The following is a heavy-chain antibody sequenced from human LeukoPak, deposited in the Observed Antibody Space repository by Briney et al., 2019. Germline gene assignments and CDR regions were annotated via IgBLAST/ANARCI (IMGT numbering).Heavy chain of an antibody. Sequence: GGSLRLSCAASGFILSSKYMSWVRQAPGEGLEWVSVIYSGGSTYYADSVKGRFTISRDTSKNTLYLQMNSLRDEDTAVYYCARGGDVLAGYYTAHNFDYWGQGTLVTVSS. CDR3: ARGGDVLAGYYTAHNFDY. V-gene: IGHV3-66*01. CDR2: IYSGGST. J-gene: IGHJ4*02. D-gene: IGHD3-9*01. CDR1: GFILSSKY.